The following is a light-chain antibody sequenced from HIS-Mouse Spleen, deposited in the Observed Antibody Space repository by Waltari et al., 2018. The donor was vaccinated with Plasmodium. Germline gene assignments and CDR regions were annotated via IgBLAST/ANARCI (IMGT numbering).Light chain of an antibody. CDR3: YSTDSSGNHRV. CDR1: ACQNKY. V-gene: IGLV3-10*01. CDR2: EDS. J-gene: IGLJ3*02. Sequence: SFDPPSPPRVSLSPGKPARTTFPEIACQNKYAFWYQQKSGQAPVLVIYEDSKRPSGIPERFSGSSSGTMATLTISGAQVEDEADYYCYSTDSSGNHRVFGGGTKLTVL.